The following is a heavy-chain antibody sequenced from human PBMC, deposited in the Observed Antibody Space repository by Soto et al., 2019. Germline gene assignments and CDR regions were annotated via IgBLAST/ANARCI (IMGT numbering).Heavy chain of an antibody. CDR1: GFTFSSYG. CDR2: ISYDGRNE. CDR3: AKDGYYYDSRGYYVWDH. V-gene: IGHV3-30*18. J-gene: IGHJ4*02. D-gene: IGHD3-22*01. Sequence: QAQLVESGGGVVQPGRSLRLSSVDSGFTFSSYGMHWVRQAPGKGLEWVAGISYDGRNEFYEDSVKGRFTISRDNSKSTLYLQMNSLRPEDTAVYYCAKDGYYYDSRGYYVWDHWGQGALVIVSS.